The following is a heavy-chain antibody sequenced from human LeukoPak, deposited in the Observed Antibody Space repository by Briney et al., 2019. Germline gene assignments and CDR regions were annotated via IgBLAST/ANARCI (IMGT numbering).Heavy chain of an antibody. V-gene: IGHV4-30-2*01. CDR1: GGSISSGGYY. J-gene: IGHJ6*03. CDR3: ATRPSARGYYYYMDV. D-gene: IGHD3-10*01. Sequence: PSETLSLTCTVSGGSISSGGYYWSWIRQPLGKGLEWIGYIYHSGSTYYNPSLKSRVTISVDRSKNQFSLKLSSVTAADTAVYYCATRPSARGYYYYMDVWGKGTTVTVSS. CDR2: IYHSGST.